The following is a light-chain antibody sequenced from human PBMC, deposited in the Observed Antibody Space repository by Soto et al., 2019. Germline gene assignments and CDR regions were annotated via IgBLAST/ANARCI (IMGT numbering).Light chain of an antibody. CDR1: SSDGGRNNL. J-gene: IGLJ1*01. V-gene: IGLV2-23*02. CDR2: EVS. CDR3: CSYAGRSASYV. Sequence: QAVLSQPASVSGSPGQSITISCTGTSSDGGRNNLVSWYQQHPGKAPKLMIYEVSKRPSGISNRFSGSKSGNTASLTISGLQAEDEADYYCCSYAGRSASYVLGAGTKVTVL.